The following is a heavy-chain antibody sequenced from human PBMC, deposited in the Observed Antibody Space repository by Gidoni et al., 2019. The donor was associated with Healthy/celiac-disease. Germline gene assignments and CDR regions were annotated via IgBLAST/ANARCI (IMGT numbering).Heavy chain of an antibody. J-gene: IGHJ4*02. Sequence: EVQLVESGGGLVKPGGSLRLSCAASGFTFSSYSMNWVRQAPGKGLEWVSSISSSSSYIYYADSVKGRFTISRDNAKNSLYLQMNSLRAEDTAVYYCARSGPAAKTLNYWGQGTLVTVSS. CDR3: ARSGPAAKTLNY. CDR2: ISSSSSYI. CDR1: GFTFSSYS. V-gene: IGHV3-21*01. D-gene: IGHD2-2*01.